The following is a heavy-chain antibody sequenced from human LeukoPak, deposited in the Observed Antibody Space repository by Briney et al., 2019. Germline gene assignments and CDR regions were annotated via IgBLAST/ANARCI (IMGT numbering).Heavy chain of an antibody. CDR1: GGSISSTNHY. V-gene: IGHV4-39*01. Sequence: SESLSLTCTVSGGSISSTNHYWGWIRQSPGKGLEWIGSIYYTGNTYYNPSLKSRVTLSVDTSKNQFSLKLSSVTAADTAVYYCARLASITIFPFDYWGQGTLVTVSS. CDR3: ARLASITIFPFDY. CDR2: IYYTGNT. J-gene: IGHJ4*02. D-gene: IGHD3-9*01.